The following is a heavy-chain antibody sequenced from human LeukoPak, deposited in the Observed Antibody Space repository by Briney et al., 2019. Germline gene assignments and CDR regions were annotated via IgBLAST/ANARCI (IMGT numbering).Heavy chain of an antibody. CDR2: IYYSGST. CDR3: ARGGSNYFSNAFDI. V-gene: IGHV4-31*03. CDR1: GGSISSGGYY. D-gene: IGHD4-4*01. J-gene: IGHJ3*02. Sequence: SETLSLTCTVSGGSISSGGYYWSWIRQHPGTGLEWIGYIYYSGSTYYNPSLKSRVTISVDTSKNQFSLKLSSVTAADTAVYYCARGGSNYFSNAFDIWGQGTMVTVSS.